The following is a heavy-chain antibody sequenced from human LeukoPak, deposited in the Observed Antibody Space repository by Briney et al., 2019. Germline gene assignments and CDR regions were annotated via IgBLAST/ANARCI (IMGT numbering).Heavy chain of an antibody. CDR2: ISSSSSYI. CDR1: GFTFSSYW. J-gene: IGHJ6*03. V-gene: IGHV3-21*01. Sequence: PGGSLRLSCAASGFTFSSYWMSWVRQAPGKGLEWVSSISSSSSYIYYADSVKGRFTISRDNAKNSLYLQMNSLRAEDTAVYYCARVDNYYYYMDVWGKGTTVTVSS. CDR3: ARVDNYYYYMDV. D-gene: IGHD2-2*03.